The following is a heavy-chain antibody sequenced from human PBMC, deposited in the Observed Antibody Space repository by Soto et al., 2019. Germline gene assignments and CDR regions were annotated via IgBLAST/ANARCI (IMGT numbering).Heavy chain of an antibody. CDR1: KFTFSTYA. Sequence: GSLRLSCAASKFTFSTYAMTWVRQAPGKGLEWVSDISGSGDNTYYADSVKGRFTISRDNSKSTLYLQMNSLRAEDTAVYYCARPHSSSPRSVPYFYGMDVWGQGTTVTVSS. J-gene: IGHJ6*02. CDR2: ISGSGDNT. CDR3: ARPHSSSPRSVPYFYGMDV. V-gene: IGHV3-23*01. D-gene: IGHD6-13*01.